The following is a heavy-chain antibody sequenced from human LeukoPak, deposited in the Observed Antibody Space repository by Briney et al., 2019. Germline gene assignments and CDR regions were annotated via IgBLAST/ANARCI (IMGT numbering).Heavy chain of an antibody. CDR3: AKDPHYYDSSGYG. Sequence: SVKVSCKASGGFFSSYAISWVRQAPGQGLEWMGRIIPIVGIGNYAQKFQGRVTITADKSTRTAYMELSSLRSDDTAVYYCAKDPHYYDSSGYGWGQGTLVTVSS. V-gene: IGHV1-69*04. D-gene: IGHD3-22*01. CDR2: IIPIVGIG. CDR1: GGFFSSYA. J-gene: IGHJ4*02.